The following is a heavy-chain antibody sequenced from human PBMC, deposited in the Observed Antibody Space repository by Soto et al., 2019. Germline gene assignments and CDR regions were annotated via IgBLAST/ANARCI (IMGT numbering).Heavy chain of an antibody. D-gene: IGHD1-26*01. Sequence: QLQLQESGPGLVKPSGTLSLICSVSTASFPNTSFYWGWIRQTPGKGPEWIGSMFFTGSTDYNPSLKSRLTMSADTSKSQFSLKLTSVTAADTGVYFCARLKSSYADSYYGGGFFDLWGRGTPVNVSS. CDR1: TASFPNTSFY. J-gene: IGHJ4*02. V-gene: IGHV4-39*01. CDR2: MFFTGST. CDR3: ARLKSSYADSYYGGGFFDL.